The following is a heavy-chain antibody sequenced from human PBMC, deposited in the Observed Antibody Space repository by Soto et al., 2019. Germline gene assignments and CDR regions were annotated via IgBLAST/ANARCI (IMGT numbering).Heavy chain of an antibody. CDR2: IRGSSTTI. D-gene: IGHD2-15*01. Sequence: QVQLVESGGGLVKPGGSLRLSCAASGFTFSDYYMSWIRQVPGKGLEWVSYIRGSSTTIYYADSVKGRFTISRDNAKNSLYLQMNILRTEHTAVYYCARVGGGGSSPAYWGQGTLVTVSS. J-gene: IGHJ4*02. V-gene: IGHV3-11*01. CDR1: GFTFSDYY. CDR3: ARVGGGGSSPAY.